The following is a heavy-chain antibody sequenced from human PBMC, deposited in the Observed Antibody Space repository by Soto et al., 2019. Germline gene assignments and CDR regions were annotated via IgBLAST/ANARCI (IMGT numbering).Heavy chain of an antibody. CDR3: ARVPPRGIPAARNAFDI. CDR2: ISYDGNNE. J-gene: IGHJ3*02. Sequence: GGSLRLSCAASGFTFSSYGMHWVRHAPGKGLEWVAVISYDGNNEYYTDSVKGRFTISRDNSKNTLYLQMNSLRAEDTAVYYCARVPPRGIPAARNAFDIWGQGTMVTVSS. CDR1: GFTFSSYG. V-gene: IGHV3-30*03. D-gene: IGHD6-13*01.